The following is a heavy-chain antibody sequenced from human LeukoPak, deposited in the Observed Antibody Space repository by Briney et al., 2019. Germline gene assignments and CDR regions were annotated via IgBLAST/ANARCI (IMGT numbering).Heavy chain of an antibody. CDR2: ISSSSSTI. J-gene: IGHJ5*02. Sequence: PGGSLRLSCAASGFTFSSYSMNWVRQAPGKGLEWVSYISSSSSTIYYADSVKGRFTISRDNAKNSLYLQMNSLRAEDTAVYYCARDRGVRGVPNWFDPWGQGTLVTVSS. CDR1: GFTFSSYS. D-gene: IGHD3-10*01. CDR3: ARDRGVRGVPNWFDP. V-gene: IGHV3-48*04.